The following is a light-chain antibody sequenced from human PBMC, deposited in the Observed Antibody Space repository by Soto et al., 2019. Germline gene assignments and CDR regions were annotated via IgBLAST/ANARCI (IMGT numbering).Light chain of an antibody. J-gene: IGKJ4*01. V-gene: IGKV3D-20*02. Sequence: IVLTQSPGTLSLSPGERATLSCRASQSVSSSYLAWYQQKPGQAPRLLIYGASNRATGIPARFSGSGSGTDFTLTVSNLESEDFAVYYCQQCNNWPLTFGGGTKVDIK. CDR1: QSVSSSY. CDR3: QQCNNWPLT. CDR2: GAS.